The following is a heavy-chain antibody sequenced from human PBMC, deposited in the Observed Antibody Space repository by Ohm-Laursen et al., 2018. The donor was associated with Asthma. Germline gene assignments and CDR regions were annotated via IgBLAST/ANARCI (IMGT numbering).Heavy chain of an antibody. CDR3: AKDPGSGYNYFDY. D-gene: IGHD3-22*01. CDR2: ISYDGSNK. V-gene: IGHV3-30*18. CDR1: GFTFSSYG. J-gene: IGHJ4*02. Sequence: SLRLSCAATGFTFSSYGMHWVRQAPGKGLEWVAVISYDGSNKYYADSVKGRFTISRDNSKNTLYLQMNSLRAEDTAVYYCAKDPGSGYNYFDYWGQGTLVAVSS.